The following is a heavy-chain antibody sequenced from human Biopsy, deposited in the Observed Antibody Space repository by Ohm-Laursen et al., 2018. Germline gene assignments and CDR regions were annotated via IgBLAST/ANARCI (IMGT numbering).Heavy chain of an antibody. Sequence: SLRLSCSASEFTVSSNYMAWVRQAPGRGLEWVAAIWYDGSNKNYADSVKGRSTISRDNSKNTLYLQMNSLRGEDTAVYYCAKCMTGGSNYYFHHCGQGTLVTVSS. CDR3: AKCMTGGSNYYFHH. CDR1: EFTVSSNY. D-gene: IGHD2-8*01. V-gene: IGHV3-33*06. J-gene: IGHJ4*02. CDR2: IWYDGSNK.